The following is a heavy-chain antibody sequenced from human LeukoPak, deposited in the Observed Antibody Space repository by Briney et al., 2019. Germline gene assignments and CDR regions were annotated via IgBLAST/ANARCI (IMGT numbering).Heavy chain of an antibody. D-gene: IGHD2-2*01. CDR1: GYTFTSYG. CDR2: ISAYNGNT. CDR3: ARVRYCSSTSCRGPFDY. J-gene: IGHJ4*02. Sequence: ASVKVSCKASGYTFTSYGISWVRQAPGQGLEWMGWISAYNGNTNYAQKLQGRVTMTTDTSTSTVYMELSSLRSEDTAVYYCARVRYCSSTSCRGPFDYWGQGTLVTVSS. V-gene: IGHV1-18*01.